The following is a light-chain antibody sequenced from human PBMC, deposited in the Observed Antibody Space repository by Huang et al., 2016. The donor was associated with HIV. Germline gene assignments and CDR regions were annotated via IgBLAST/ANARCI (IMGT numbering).Light chain of an antibody. CDR2: ATS. J-gene: IGKJ5*01. CDR1: QGISNS. CDR3: QQYYSTPS. V-gene: IGKV1-NL1*01. Sequence: DIQMTQSPSSLSASVGDRVTIPCRASQGISNSLAWYQQKPGKAPKFLVSATSKLESGAPSRFSGSGSGTDYTLTISSLQPEDFATYYCQQYYSTPSFGQGTRLEIK.